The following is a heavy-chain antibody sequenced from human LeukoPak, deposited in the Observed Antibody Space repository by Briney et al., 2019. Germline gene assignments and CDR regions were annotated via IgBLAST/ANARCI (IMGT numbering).Heavy chain of an antibody. Sequence: ASVKVSCKASGYSFSSYGISWVRQAPGQGLEWMGWISAYNGATKYTQRFQTRVTMTTDTSTNTAYMELRSLRSDDTAVYYCARDFTPHLDYWGQGTLVTVSS. CDR1: GYSFSSYG. CDR2: ISAYNGAT. CDR3: ARDFTPHLDY. J-gene: IGHJ4*02. V-gene: IGHV1-18*01.